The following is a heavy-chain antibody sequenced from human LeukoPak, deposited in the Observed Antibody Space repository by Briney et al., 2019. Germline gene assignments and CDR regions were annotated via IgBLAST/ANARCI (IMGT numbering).Heavy chain of an antibody. V-gene: IGHV4-30-4*01. J-gene: IGHJ6*02. Sequence: PSETLSLTCTVSGGSISSGDYYWSWIRQPPGKGLEWIGYIYYSVSTYYNPSLKSRVTISVDTSKNQFSLKLSSVTAADTAVYYCARDDYGGYYYGMDVWGQGTTVTVSS. CDR3: ARDDYGGYYYGMDV. CDR1: GGSISSGDYY. D-gene: IGHD4-23*01. CDR2: IYYSVST.